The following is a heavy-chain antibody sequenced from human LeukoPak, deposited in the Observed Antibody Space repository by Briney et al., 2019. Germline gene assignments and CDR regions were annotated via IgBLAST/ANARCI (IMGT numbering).Heavy chain of an antibody. Sequence: KASETLSLTCTVSGGSISSSSYYWGWIRQPPGKGLEWIGSIYYSGSTNYNPSLKSRVTISVDTSKNQFSLKLSSVTAADTAVYYCARVYYSSSYDYWYFDLWGRGTLVTVSS. CDR2: IYYSGST. CDR3: ARVYYSSSYDYWYFDL. D-gene: IGHD6-13*01. J-gene: IGHJ2*01. V-gene: IGHV4-39*07. CDR1: GGSISSSSYY.